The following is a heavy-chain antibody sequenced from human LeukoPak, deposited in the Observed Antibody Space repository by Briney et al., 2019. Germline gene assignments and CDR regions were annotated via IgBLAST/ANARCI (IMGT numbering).Heavy chain of an antibody. CDR2: IYYSGNT. D-gene: IGHD4-17*01. V-gene: IGHV4-39*01. Sequence: PSETLSLTCTVSGGSISGSTYYWGWIRQPPGKGLEWIGNIYYSGNTYYNPSLKSRVTISVDTSKNQFSLKLTSVTAADAAVYYCATDYGDYYFDLWGRGTLVTVSS. CDR1: GGSISGSTYY. CDR3: ATDYGDYYFDL. J-gene: IGHJ2*01.